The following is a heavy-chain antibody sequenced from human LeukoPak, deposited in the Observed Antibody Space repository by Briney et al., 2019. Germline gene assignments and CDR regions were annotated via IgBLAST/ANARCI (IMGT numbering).Heavy chain of an antibody. J-gene: IGHJ4*02. CDR1: GGSISSGGYS. CDR3: ARGGRYFDYIDY. CDR2: IYHSGST. D-gene: IGHD3-9*01. Sequence: PSQTLSLTCAVSGGSISSGGYSWSWIRQPPGKGLEWIGYIYHSGSTYYNPSLKSRVTISVDRSKNQFSLKLSSVTAADTAVYYCARGGRYFDYIDYWGQGTLVTVSS. V-gene: IGHV4-30-2*01.